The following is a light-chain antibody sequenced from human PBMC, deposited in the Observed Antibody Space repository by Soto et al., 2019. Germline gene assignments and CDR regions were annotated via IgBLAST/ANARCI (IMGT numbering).Light chain of an antibody. CDR3: QQYGSSPWT. Sequence: EIVLTQSPGTLSLSPGERATLSCRASQSVSSNYLAWYQQKTGQTPRLLIYIASSRAPGIPDRFSGSGSGTHFTLTISRVEPEDFAVYYCQQYGSSPWTFGKGTKVEIK. V-gene: IGKV3-20*01. J-gene: IGKJ1*01. CDR2: IAS. CDR1: QSVSSNY.